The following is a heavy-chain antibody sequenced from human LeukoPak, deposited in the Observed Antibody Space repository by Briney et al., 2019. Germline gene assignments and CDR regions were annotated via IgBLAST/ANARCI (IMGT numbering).Heavy chain of an antibody. D-gene: IGHD2/OR15-2a*01. V-gene: IGHV1-2*02. Sequence: VASVKVSCKASGYIFSDYYLHWVRQAPGQGLELMGWMNPNSGGTNYAQKFQGRITMTGDTSTAYLELSRLRSDDTAVYYCARDLGSTVTVGGDAFDLWGQGTMVTVSS. CDR3: ARDLGSTVTVGGDAFDL. J-gene: IGHJ3*01. CDR2: MNPNSGGT. CDR1: GYIFSDYY.